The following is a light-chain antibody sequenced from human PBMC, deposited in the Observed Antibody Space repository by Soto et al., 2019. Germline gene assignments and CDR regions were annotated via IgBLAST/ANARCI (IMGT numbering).Light chain of an antibody. J-gene: IGKJ1*01. CDR2: DAS. V-gene: IGKV3-20*01. CDR1: QSVSSSY. Sequence: EIVLTQSPGTLSLSPGERATLSCRASQSVSSSYLAWYQQKPGQAPRLLIYDASSRATGIPDRFSGSGSWTDLTLTISRLEPEDFAVYYCQQYGSSPTFGQGTKVEIK. CDR3: QQYGSSPT.